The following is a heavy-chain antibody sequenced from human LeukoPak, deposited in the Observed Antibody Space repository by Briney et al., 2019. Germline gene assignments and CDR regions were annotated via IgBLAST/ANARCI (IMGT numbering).Heavy chain of an antibody. Sequence: PGGSLRLSCAASRFTFSSFPMTWVRLAPGKGLEWVSTITGSGGSTYYAESVKGRFTISRGNSKNTLYLQMNSLRGEDTALYFCAKDLAGCSDSWGQGTLVTVSS. J-gene: IGHJ4*02. CDR1: RFTFSSFP. D-gene: IGHD2-8*01. V-gene: IGHV3-23*01. CDR2: ITGSGGST. CDR3: AKDLAGCSDS.